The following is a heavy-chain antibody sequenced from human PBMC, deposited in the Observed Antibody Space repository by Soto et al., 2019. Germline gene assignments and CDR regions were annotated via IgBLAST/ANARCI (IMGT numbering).Heavy chain of an antibody. Sequence: QVQLVQSGAEVKKPGASVKVSCKASGYTFTSYGISWVRQAPGQGLEWMGRLSAYYGNTNYAQKLQGRVTMTTDSSTSTAYMELRSLRSDDTAVYYCARDGSGYVLSAVGMDVWGQGTTVTVSS. D-gene: IGHD5-12*01. CDR2: LSAYYGNT. J-gene: IGHJ6*02. CDR1: GYTFTSYG. CDR3: ARDGSGYVLSAVGMDV. V-gene: IGHV1-18*01.